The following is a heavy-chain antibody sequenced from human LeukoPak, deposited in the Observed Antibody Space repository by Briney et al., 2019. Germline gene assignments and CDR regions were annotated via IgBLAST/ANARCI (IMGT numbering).Heavy chain of an antibody. CDR2: ISSSGSTI. D-gene: IGHD1-20*01. CDR1: GFTFSSYE. J-gene: IGHJ6*03. Sequence: GGSLRLSCAASGFTFSSYEMNWVRQAPGKGLEWVSYISSSGSTIYYADSVKGRFTISRDNAKNSLYRQMNSLRAEDTAVYYCATTTGITGTHYYMDVWGKGTTVTISS. V-gene: IGHV3-48*03. CDR3: ATTTGITGTHYYMDV.